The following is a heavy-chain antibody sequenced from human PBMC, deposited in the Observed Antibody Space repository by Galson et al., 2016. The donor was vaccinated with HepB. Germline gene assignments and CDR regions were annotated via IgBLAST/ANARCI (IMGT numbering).Heavy chain of an antibody. J-gene: IGHJ4*02. Sequence: SLRLSCAASGFTFSSYVMTWVRQAPGKGLEWVSSIGGNGGTTYYADSVKGRFTISRDNPKNTLYLQMNSLRAEDTAVYYCAKSRPHYYDSSGPLLYFDYWGQGTLVTVSS. D-gene: IGHD3-22*01. V-gene: IGHV3-23*01. CDR2: IGGNGGTT. CDR3: AKSRPHYYDSSGPLLYFDY. CDR1: GFTFSSYV.